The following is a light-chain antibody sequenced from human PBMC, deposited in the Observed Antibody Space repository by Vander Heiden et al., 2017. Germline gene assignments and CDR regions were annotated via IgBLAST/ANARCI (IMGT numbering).Light chain of an antibody. V-gene: IGLV3-25*03. Sequence: SYELTQPPSVSVSPGQTARITCSGDALPKQYAYWYQQKPGQAPVLVIDKDSERPSGIPERFSGSSSGTTVTLTISGVQAEDEADYDCQSADSSGTYGVFGGGTKLTVL. CDR2: KDS. CDR3: QSADSSGTYGV. J-gene: IGLJ3*02. CDR1: ALPKQY.